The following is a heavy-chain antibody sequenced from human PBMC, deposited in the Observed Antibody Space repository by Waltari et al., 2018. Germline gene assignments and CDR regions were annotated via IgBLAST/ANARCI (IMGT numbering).Heavy chain of an antibody. V-gene: IGHV4-59*11. Sequence: QVQLQESGPGLVKPSETLSLTCTVSGVSMGGHSWVWIRQPPGKGLEWVGYVHHSGNTNYNPSLKSRVSMSIDTSNNQFSLSLTSLTTADTAVYFCAREVPRNGYIGLIYYYMDVWGKGTTVTVSS. D-gene: IGHD5-12*01. CDR1: GVSMGGHS. CDR2: VHHSGNT. CDR3: AREVPRNGYIGLIYYYMDV. J-gene: IGHJ6*03.